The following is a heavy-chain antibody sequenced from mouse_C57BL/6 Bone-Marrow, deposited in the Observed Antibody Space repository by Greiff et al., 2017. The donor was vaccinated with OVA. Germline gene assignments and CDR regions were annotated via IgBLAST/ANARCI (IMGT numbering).Heavy chain of an antibody. D-gene: IGHD2-5*01. CDR1: GYTFTSYW. CDR2: IDPSDSET. J-gene: IGHJ3*01. V-gene: IGHV1-52*01. Sequence: QVQLQQPGAELVRPGSSVKLSCKASGYTFTSYWMHWVKQRPIQGLEWIGNIDPSDSETHYNQQFKDKATLTVDKSSSPAYMQLSSLTSEDSAVYYCARMGDYYSNPWFAYWGQGTLVTVSA. CDR3: ARMGDYYSNPWFAY.